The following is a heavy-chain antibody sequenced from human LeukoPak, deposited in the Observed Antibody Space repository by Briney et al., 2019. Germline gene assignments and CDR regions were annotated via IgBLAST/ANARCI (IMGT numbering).Heavy chain of an antibody. D-gene: IGHD6-19*01. CDR2: ISSSGSTI. Sequence: PGGSLRLSCAASGVTIRGYTMMWVRQAPGKGLEWVSYISSSGSTIYYADSVKGRFTISRDNAKNSLYLQMNSLRAEDTAVYYCARKGIAVAGFFDYWGQGTLVTVSS. V-gene: IGHV3-48*04. J-gene: IGHJ4*02. CDR3: ARKGIAVAGFFDY. CDR1: GVTIRGYT.